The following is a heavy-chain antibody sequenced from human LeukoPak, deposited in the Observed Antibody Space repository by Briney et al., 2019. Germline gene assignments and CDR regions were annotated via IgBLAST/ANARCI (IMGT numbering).Heavy chain of an antibody. Sequence: GSLRLSCAASGFTFSSYGMSWVRQPPGKGLEWIGEINHSGSTNYNPSLKSRVTISVDTSKNQFSLKLSSVTAADTAVYYCARGWDYDILTGYEYDYWGQGTLVTVSS. CDR1: GFTFSSYG. CDR3: ARGWDYDILTGYEYDY. J-gene: IGHJ4*02. D-gene: IGHD3-9*01. V-gene: IGHV4-34*01. CDR2: INHSGST.